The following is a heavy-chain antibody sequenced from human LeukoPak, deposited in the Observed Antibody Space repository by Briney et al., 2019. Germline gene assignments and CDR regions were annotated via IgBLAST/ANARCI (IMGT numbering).Heavy chain of an antibody. Sequence: GGSLRLSCAASGFTFSSYNFYWVRRAPGKGLEWLSDISSSGRTKNYADSVTGRFTVSRDNAKNSLYLQMNSLRAEDTAVYYCATLWFGESDRDYWGQGTLVTVSS. V-gene: IGHV3-48*01. CDR2: ISSSGRTK. J-gene: IGHJ4*02. CDR1: GFTFSSYN. D-gene: IGHD3-10*01. CDR3: ATLWFGESDRDY.